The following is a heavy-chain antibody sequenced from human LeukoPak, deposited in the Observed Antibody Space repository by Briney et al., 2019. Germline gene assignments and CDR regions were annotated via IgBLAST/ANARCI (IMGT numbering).Heavy chain of an antibody. CDR3: AKDPLERYFDY. J-gene: IGHJ4*02. CDR2: ISDSGGTT. D-gene: IGHD6-25*01. Sequence: GGSLRLSCAASGFTFSSYAMSWVRQAPGKGLGWVSVISDSGGTTYYADSVKGRFTISRDNSKNTLYLQMNSLRAEDTAVYYCAKDPLERYFDYWGQGTLVTVSS. V-gene: IGHV3-23*01. CDR1: GFTFSSYA.